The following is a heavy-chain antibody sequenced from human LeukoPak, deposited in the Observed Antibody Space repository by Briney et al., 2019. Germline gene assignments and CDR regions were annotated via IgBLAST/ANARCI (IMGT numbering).Heavy chain of an antibody. CDR2: VNEDGTAK. J-gene: IGHJ5*02. CDR1: GFTCSSCW. Sequence: GGSLRLSCAVSGFTCSSCWMNWVRQAPGKGLEWVATVNEDGTAKFYVDSVKGRFTIFRDNTRSSLDLQMNSLTVVGTAMYYCEAPATAWGQGTLVTVSS. V-gene: IGHV3-7*01. CDR3: EAPATA.